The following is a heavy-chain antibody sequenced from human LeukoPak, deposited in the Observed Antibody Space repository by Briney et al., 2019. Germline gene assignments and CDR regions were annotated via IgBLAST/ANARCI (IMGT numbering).Heavy chain of an antibody. V-gene: IGHV3-74*01. CDR2: IKSDGSTT. D-gene: IGHD3-16*01. CDR1: GFTFSSYW. J-gene: IGHJ4*02. CDR3: SSPSLGPD. Sequence: GGSLRLSCVASGFTFSSYWMHWVRQPPGKGLVWVSRIKSDGSTTNYADSVKGRFTISRDNAKNTVYLQMNSLGAEDTAVYYCSSPSLGPDWGQGTLVTVSS.